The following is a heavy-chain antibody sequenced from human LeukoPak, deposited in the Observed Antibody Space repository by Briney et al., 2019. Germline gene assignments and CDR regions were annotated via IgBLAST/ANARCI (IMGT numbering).Heavy chain of an antibody. J-gene: IGHJ3*02. CDR1: RFTFSNYA. CDR3: AKDHYVSGRYDAFDI. CDR2: ITISGRTA. V-gene: IGHV3-23*01. D-gene: IGHD3-10*01. Sequence: GGSLRLSCLASRFTFSNYAMSWVRQAPGKGLEWVSGITISGRTAYYADSVRGRFTISRDNAKNTLYLQMNSLRAEDTAVYYCAKDHYVSGRYDAFDIWGQGTMVTVSS.